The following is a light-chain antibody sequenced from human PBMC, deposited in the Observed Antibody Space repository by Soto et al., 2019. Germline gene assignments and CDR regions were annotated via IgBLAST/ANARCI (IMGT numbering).Light chain of an antibody. V-gene: IGKV1-5*03. CDR2: KAS. CDR3: QQYDTYPTT. CDR1: QSISDW. Sequence: DIQMTQSPSTLSASVGDGVTIACRASQSISDWLAWYQQKPGQAPKFLIYKASNLESGVPSRFSGSGSGTEFTLTISSLQPDDFATYYCQQYDTYPTTFGQGTKVEIK. J-gene: IGKJ1*01.